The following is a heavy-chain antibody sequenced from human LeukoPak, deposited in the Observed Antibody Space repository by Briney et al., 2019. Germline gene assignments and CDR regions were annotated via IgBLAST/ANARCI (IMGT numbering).Heavy chain of an antibody. CDR1: GGSFSGYY. V-gene: IGHV4-34*01. J-gene: IGHJ4*02. D-gene: IGHD1-26*01. CDR2: INHSGST. CDR3: ARSRREGAFDY. Sequence: SETLCVTCAVYGGSFSGYYWSWIRQPPGKGLEWIGEINHSGSTNYNPPLKSRVTISVDTSKNQFSLKLSSVTAADTAVYYCARSRREGAFDYWGQ.